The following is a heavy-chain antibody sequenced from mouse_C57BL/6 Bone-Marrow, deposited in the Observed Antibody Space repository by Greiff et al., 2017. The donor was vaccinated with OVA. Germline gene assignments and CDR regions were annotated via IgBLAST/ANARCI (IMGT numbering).Heavy chain of an antibody. V-gene: IGHV5-17*01. D-gene: IGHD2-4*01. Sequence: EVKVVESGGGLVKPGGSLKLSCAASGFTFSDYGMHWVRQAPEKGLEWVAYISSGRSTIYYADTVKGRFTISRDNAKNTLFLQMTSLRSEDTAMYYCARLYDYDFYFDYWGQGTTLTVSS. CDR2: ISSGRSTI. J-gene: IGHJ2*01. CDR3: ARLYDYDFYFDY. CDR1: GFTFSDYG.